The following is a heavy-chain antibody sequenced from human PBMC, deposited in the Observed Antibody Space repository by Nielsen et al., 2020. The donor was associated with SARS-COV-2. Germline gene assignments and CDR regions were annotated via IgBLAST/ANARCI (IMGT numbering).Heavy chain of an antibody. CDR1: GGSISSSNW. Sequence: SETLSLTCAVSGGSISSSNWWSWVRQPPGKGLEWIGEIYHSGSTNYNPSLKSRVTISVDKSKNQFSLKLSSVTAADTAVYYCARESHTDFWSLYAFDIWGQGTMVTVSS. CDR3: ARESHTDFWSLYAFDI. D-gene: IGHD3-3*01. V-gene: IGHV4-4*02. J-gene: IGHJ3*02. CDR2: IYHSGST.